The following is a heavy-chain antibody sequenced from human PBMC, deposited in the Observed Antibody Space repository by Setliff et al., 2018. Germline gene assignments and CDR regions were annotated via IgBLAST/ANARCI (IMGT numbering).Heavy chain of an antibody. V-gene: IGHV1-8*02. CDR3: ARAELLWFGGFDP. CDR1: GYTFTSYD. Sequence: WASVKVSCKASGYTFTSYDINWVRQATGQGLEWMGWMNPNSGNTGYAQKFQGRVTMTRNTSISTAYMELSSLRSEDTAVYYCARAELLWFGGFDPWGQGTLVTVSS. D-gene: IGHD3-10*01. J-gene: IGHJ5*02. CDR2: MNPNSGNT.